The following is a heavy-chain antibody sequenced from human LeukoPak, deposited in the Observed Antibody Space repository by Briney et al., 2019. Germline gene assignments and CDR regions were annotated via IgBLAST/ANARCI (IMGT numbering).Heavy chain of an antibody. D-gene: IGHD6-13*01. J-gene: IGHJ5*02. CDR2: ISSSSYYT. CDR3: ARDADIAAAGTRYNWFDP. V-gene: IGHV3-21*05. Sequence: PGGSLRLSCATAGFSFSSYWMSWVRQAPGKGLEWVSYISSSSYYTNYADSVKGRFTISRDNAKNSLYLQMNSLRAEDTAVYYCARDADIAAAGTRYNWFDPWGQGALVIVSS. CDR1: GFSFSSYW.